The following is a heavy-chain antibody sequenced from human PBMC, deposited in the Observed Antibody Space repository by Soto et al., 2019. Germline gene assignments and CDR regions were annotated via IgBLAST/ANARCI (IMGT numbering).Heavy chain of an antibody. Sequence: GGSLRLSCAASGFTFDDYAMHWVRQAPGKGLEWVSGISWNSGSIGYADSVKGRFTISRDNAKNSLYLQMNSLRAEDTALYYCAEVFSDSGSYYDAFDIWGQGTMVTVSS. J-gene: IGHJ3*02. CDR3: AEVFSDSGSYYDAFDI. D-gene: IGHD1-26*01. CDR1: GFTFDDYA. CDR2: ISWNSGSI. V-gene: IGHV3-9*01.